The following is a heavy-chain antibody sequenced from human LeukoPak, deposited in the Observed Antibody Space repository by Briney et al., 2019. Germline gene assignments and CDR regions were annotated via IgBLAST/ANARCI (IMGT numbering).Heavy chain of an antibody. CDR1: GGSISSSSYY. Sequence: PSETLSLTCTVSGGSISSSSYYWGWIRQPPGKGLEWIGSIYYSGSTYYNPSLKSRVTISVDTSKNQFSLKLSSVTAADTAVYYCARGDSPAAIQVVAFDIWGQGTMVTVSS. D-gene: IGHD2-2*02. CDR3: ARGDSPAAIQVVAFDI. J-gene: IGHJ3*02. V-gene: IGHV4-39*01. CDR2: IYYSGST.